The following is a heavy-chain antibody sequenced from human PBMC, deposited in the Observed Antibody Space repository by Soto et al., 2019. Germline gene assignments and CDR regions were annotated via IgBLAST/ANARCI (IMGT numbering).Heavy chain of an antibody. D-gene: IGHD6-13*01. J-gene: IGHJ5*02. CDR3: ASTSIAAAGKDYNWFDP. Sequence: GESLKISCKGSGYSFTSYWIGWVRQMPGKGLEWMGIIYPGDSDTRYSPSFQGRVTISADKSISTAYLQWSSLKASDTAMYYCASTSIAAAGKDYNWFDPWGQGTLVTVSS. V-gene: IGHV5-51*01. CDR2: IYPGDSDT. CDR1: GYSFTSYW.